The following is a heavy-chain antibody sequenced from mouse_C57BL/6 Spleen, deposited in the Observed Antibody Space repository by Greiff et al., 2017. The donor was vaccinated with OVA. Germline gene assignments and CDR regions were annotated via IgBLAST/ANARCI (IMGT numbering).Heavy chain of an antibody. CDR1: GYTFTSYW. V-gene: IGHV1-55*01. D-gene: IGHD2-14*01. CDR2: IYPGSGST. Sequence: QVQLQQSGAELVKPGASVKMSCKASGYTFTSYWITWVKQRPGQGLEWIGDIYPGSGSTNYNEKFKSKATLTVDTSSSTAYMQLSSLTSEDSAVYYCARRGTSNAMDYWGQGTSVTVSS. J-gene: IGHJ4*01. CDR3: ARRGTSNAMDY.